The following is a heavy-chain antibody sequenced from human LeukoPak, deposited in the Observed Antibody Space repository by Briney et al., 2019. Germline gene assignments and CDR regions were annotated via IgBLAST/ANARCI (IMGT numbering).Heavy chain of an antibody. CDR1: GYSINNYW. J-gene: IGHJ4*02. V-gene: IGHV5-51*01. CDR3: ARGYGDYLLTDY. CDR2: IYPADSDI. D-gene: IGHD4-17*01. Sequence: GESLKISCKGSGYSINNYWIGWVRQMPGKGLEWMGIIYPADSDIRYSPSFQGQVTISADKSISTAYLQWSSLKASDTAMYYCARGYGDYLLTDYWGQGTLVTVSS.